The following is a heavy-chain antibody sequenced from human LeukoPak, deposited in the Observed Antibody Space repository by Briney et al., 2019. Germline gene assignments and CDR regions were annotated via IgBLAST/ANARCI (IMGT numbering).Heavy chain of an antibody. V-gene: IGHV3-30*04. J-gene: IGHJ4*02. CDR3: AKDQHSGSYWGADY. D-gene: IGHD1-26*01. CDR1: GFTFSSYA. CDR2: ISYDGSNK. Sequence: QSGGSLRLSCAASGFTFSSYAMHWVRQAPGKGLEWVAVISYDGSNKYYADSVKGRFTISRDNSKNTLYLQMNSLRAEDTAVYYCAKDQHSGSYWGADYWGQGTLVTVSS.